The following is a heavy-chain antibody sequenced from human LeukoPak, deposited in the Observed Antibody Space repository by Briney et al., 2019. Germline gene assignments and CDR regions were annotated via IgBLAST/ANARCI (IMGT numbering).Heavy chain of an antibody. J-gene: IGHJ5*02. D-gene: IGHD2-21*02. CDR1: GFTFSSYG. V-gene: IGHV3-30*18. Sequence: GGSLRLSCAASGFTFSSYGMHWVRQAPGKGLEWVAVISYDGSNKYYADSVKGRFTISRDNSKNTLYLQMNSLRAEDTAVYYCAKAFVVVTATRFDPWGQGTLVTVSS. CDR3: AKAFVVVTATRFDP. CDR2: ISYDGSNK.